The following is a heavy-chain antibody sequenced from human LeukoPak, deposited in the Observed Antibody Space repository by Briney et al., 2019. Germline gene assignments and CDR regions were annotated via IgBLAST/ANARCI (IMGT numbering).Heavy chain of an antibody. V-gene: IGHV4-59*01. J-gene: IGHJ2*01. CDR2: IYYSGST. CDR1: GGSISSYH. CDR3: ARNKWLVWYFDL. D-gene: IGHD6-19*01. Sequence: SETLSLTCTVSGGSISSYHWSWIRQPPGKGLEWIGYIYYSGSTNYNPSLKSRVTISVDTSKNQFSLKLNSVTAADTAVYYCARNKWLVWYFDLWGRGTLVTVSS.